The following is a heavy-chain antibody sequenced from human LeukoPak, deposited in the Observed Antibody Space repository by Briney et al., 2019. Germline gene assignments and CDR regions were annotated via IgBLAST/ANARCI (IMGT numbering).Heavy chain of an antibody. J-gene: IGHJ4*02. CDR2: IIPIFGTA. V-gene: IGHV1-69*13. Sequence: SVKVSCKASGGTFSSYAISWVRQAPGQGLEWMGGIIPIFGTANYAQKFQGRVTITADESTSTAHMELSSLRSEDTAVYYCARGSLAVAGGYFDYWGQGTLVTVSS. CDR3: ARGSLAVAGGYFDY. CDR1: GGTFSSYA. D-gene: IGHD6-19*01.